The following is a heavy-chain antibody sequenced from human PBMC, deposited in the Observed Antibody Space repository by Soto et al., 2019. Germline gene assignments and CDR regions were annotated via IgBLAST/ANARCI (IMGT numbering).Heavy chain of an antibody. J-gene: IGHJ4*02. CDR2: IQQDGSER. CDR3: VESGGAADY. Sequence: EVQLVESGGGLVQPGGSLRLSCAASGFTFSSYWMGWVRQAPGKGLEWVANIQQDGSERHYGGSVKGRFTISRDNAKKSLYLQMNGLRAEDTAVYYCVESGGAADYWGQGTLVTVSS. CDR1: GFTFSSYW. D-gene: IGHD2-8*02. V-gene: IGHV3-7*03.